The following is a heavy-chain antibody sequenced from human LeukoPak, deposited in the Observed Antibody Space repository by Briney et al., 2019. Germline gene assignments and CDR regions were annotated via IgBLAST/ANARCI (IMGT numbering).Heavy chain of an antibody. V-gene: IGHV3-7*01. CDR1: GFTFSGYW. CDR2: TKQDGSEE. CDR3: VRDRGRASVDY. J-gene: IGHJ4*02. D-gene: IGHD1-26*01. Sequence: PGGSLRLSCAASGFTFSGYWMSWVRQAPGKGLEWVANTKQDGSEEYYVGSVKGRFTISRDNAKNSLFVQMNSLRAEDTAVYYCVRDRGRASVDYWGQGTLVTVSS.